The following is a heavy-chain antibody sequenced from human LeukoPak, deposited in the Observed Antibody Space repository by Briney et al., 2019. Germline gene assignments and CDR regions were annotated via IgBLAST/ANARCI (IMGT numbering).Heavy chain of an antibody. CDR1: GFTFSSYS. V-gene: IGHV3-21*01. CDR3: ASLGIAVRGLFDY. CDR2: ISSSSSYI. Sequence: GGSLRLSCAASGFTFSSYSMNWVRQAPGKGLEWVSSISSSSSYIYYADSVKGRFTISRDNAKNSLYLQMNSRRAEATAVYYCASLGIAVRGLFDYWGQGTLVTVSS. J-gene: IGHJ4*02. D-gene: IGHD6-19*01.